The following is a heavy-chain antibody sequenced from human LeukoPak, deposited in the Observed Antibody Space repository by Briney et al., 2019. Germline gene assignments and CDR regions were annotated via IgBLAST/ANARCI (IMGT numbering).Heavy chain of an antibody. CDR3: ARVGGYCSSTSCYSWFDP. J-gene: IGHJ5*02. Sequence: ASVKVSCKASGYTFTGYYMHWVRQAPGQGLEGMGWINPNSGGTNYAQKFQGRVTMTRDTSISTAYMELSRLRSDDTAVYYCARVGGYCSSTSCYSWFDPWGQGTLVTVSS. D-gene: IGHD2-2*02. V-gene: IGHV1-2*02. CDR2: INPNSGGT. CDR1: GYTFTGYY.